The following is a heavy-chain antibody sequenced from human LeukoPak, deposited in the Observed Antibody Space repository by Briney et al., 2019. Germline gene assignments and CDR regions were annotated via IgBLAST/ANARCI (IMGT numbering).Heavy chain of an antibody. Sequence: SETLPLTCAVYGGTFSGYYWSWIRQSPAKGPEWIGQIYHTSSTNYNPSLKSRVTISLETPNTQFSLKRTSVTAADTAVYYGAGDDLGVAFVGVWGKGATVNVSS. CDR2: IYHTSST. V-gene: IGHV4-34*08. CDR3: AGDDLGVAFVGV. J-gene: IGHJ6*01. CDR1: GGTFSGYY. D-gene: IGHD3-3*01.